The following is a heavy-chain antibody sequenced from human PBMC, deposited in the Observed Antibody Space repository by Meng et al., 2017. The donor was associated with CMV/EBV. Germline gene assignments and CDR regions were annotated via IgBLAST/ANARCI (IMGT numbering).Heavy chain of an antibody. CDR3: ARDGAGGFLEWLLDFDY. V-gene: IGHV3-30-3*01. CDR1: GFTFSSYA. Sequence: GGSLRLSCAASGFTFSSYAMHWVRQAPGKGLEWVAVISYDGSNKYNADSVKGRFTISRDNSKNTLYLQMNSLRAEDTAVYYCARDGAGGFLEWLLDFDYWGQGTLVTVSS. D-gene: IGHD3-3*01. J-gene: IGHJ4*02. CDR2: ISYDGSNK.